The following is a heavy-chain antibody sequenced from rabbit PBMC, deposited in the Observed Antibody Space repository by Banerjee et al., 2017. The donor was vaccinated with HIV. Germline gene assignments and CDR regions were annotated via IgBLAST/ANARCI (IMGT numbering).Heavy chain of an antibody. D-gene: IGHD3-3*01. CDR3: ARSSNVPYYYGMDL. CDR1: GFDFSSNA. CDR2: IYAGSSGST. Sequence: QQQLEESGGGLVEPEGSLTLTCKASGFDFSSNAMCWARQAPGKGLEWIACIYAGSSGSTYYASWAKGRFTISKTSSTTVTLQTTSLTAADTATYFCARSSNVPYYYGMDLWGQGTLVTVS. V-gene: IGHV1S45*01. J-gene: IGHJ6*01.